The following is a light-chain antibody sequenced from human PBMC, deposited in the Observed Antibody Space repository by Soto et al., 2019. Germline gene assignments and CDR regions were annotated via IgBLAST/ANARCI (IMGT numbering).Light chain of an antibody. J-gene: IGKJ1*01. CDR2: GAS. Sequence: EIVLTRSPGTLSLSPGERATLSCRASQSVSSGYLAWYQHKPGQAPRLLIYGASSRATGIPDRFSGSGSGTDFTLTISRLEPEDCAVYYCQQYGSSPLWTFGQGTKVEIK. CDR3: QQYGSSPLWT. V-gene: IGKV3-20*01. CDR1: QSVSSGY.